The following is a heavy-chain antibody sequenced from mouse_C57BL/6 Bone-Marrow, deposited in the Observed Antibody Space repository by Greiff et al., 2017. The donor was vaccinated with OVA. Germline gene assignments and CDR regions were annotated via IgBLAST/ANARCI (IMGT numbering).Heavy chain of an antibody. CDR1: GFSLTSYG. V-gene: IGHV2-2*01. Sequence: VHLVESGPGLVQPSQSLSITCTVSGFSLTSYGVHWVRQSPGTGLAWLGVIWSGGSTDYNAAFISRLSISKDNSKSQVFFKMNSLQADDTAIYYCARNSGVGSDYYGSSYWYFDVWGTGTTVTVSS. CDR3: ARNSGVGSDYYGSSYWYFDV. J-gene: IGHJ1*03. CDR2: IWSGGST. D-gene: IGHD1-1*01.